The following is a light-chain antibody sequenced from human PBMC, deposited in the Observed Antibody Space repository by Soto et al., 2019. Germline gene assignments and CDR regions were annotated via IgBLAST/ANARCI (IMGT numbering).Light chain of an antibody. J-gene: IGKJ4*01. CDR1: QGISSY. V-gene: IGKV1-9*01. CDR2: AAS. Sequence: DIQLTQSPSFLSASVGDGVTITCRASQGISSYLAWYQQRPGKAPKLLIYAASTLQSGVPSRFSGSGSGTEFTLTLSILQPEYCATYYCQQFNSYPTFGGGTKVQIK. CDR3: QQFNSYPT.